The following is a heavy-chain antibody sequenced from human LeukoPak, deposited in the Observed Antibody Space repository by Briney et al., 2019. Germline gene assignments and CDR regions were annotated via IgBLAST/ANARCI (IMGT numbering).Heavy chain of an antibody. J-gene: IGHJ4*02. CDR2: ISYDGSNK. Sequence: QPGGSLRLSCAASGFTFSSYAMHWVRQAPGKGLEWVAVISYDGSNKYYADSVKGRFTISRDNSKNTLYLQMNSLRAEDTAVYYCAKHSTSYCGGDCYRWVPGEIDYWGQGTLVTVFS. CDR3: AKHSTSYCGGDCYRWVPGEIDY. D-gene: IGHD2-21*02. V-gene: IGHV3-30-3*02. CDR1: GFTFSSYA.